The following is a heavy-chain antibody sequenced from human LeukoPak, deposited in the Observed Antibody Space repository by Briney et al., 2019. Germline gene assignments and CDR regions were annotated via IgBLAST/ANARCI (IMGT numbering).Heavy chain of an antibody. Sequence: PSETLSLTCAVYGGPFGVYYWSWVRQPLGKGLEWIGEINHSGSTNYSPSLKSRVTISVDTSKNHFSLKLSSVTAADTAVYYCAGPGAGDLDYWGQGTLVTASS. CDR2: INHSGST. J-gene: IGHJ4*02. D-gene: IGHD3-10*01. CDR1: GGPFGVYY. V-gene: IGHV4-34*01. CDR3: AGPGAGDLDY.